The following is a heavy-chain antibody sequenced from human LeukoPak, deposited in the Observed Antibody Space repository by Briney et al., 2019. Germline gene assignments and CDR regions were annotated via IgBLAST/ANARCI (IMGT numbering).Heavy chain of an antibody. V-gene: IGHV3-15*01. CDR2: IKSKTDGGTT. CDR1: GFTFSSYW. Sequence: GGSLRLSCAASGFTFSSYWMSWVRQAPGKGLEWVGRIKSKTDGGTTDCAAPVKGRFTISRDDSKNTLYLQMNSLKTEDTAVYYCTRVNLLTVGYYYYYYMDVWGKGTTVTVSS. D-gene: IGHD1-14*01. J-gene: IGHJ6*03. CDR3: TRVNLLTVGYYYYYYMDV.